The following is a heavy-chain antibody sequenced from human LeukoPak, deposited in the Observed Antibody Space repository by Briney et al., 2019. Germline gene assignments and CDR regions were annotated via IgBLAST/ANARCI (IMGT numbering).Heavy chain of an antibody. CDR2: IWYDGNNK. D-gene: IGHD3-10*01. CDR3: TKDRGSSGSYYNAIDF. V-gene: IGHV3-33*06. CDR1: GFTFSSYA. Sequence: PGGSLRLSCAASGFTFSSYAMSWVRQAPGKGLEWVAVIWYDGNNKYYADSVKGRFTISRDNSKNTVCLQMNSLRADDTAVYYCTKDRGSSGSYYNAIDFWGQGTLVTVSS. J-gene: IGHJ4*02.